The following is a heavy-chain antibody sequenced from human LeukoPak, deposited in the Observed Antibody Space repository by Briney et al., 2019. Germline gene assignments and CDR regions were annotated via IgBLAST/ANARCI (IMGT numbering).Heavy chain of an antibody. Sequence: ASVKVSCKASGYTFTSHDINWVRQATGQGLEWMGWMNPNSGNTGYAQKFQGRVTITRDTSISTAYVEPSSLRSEDTAVYYCARGLGDLATNWFDPWGQGTLVTVSS. J-gene: IGHJ5*02. CDR2: MNPNSGNT. D-gene: IGHD3-16*01. CDR1: GYTFTSHD. V-gene: IGHV1-8*03. CDR3: ARGLGDLATNWFDP.